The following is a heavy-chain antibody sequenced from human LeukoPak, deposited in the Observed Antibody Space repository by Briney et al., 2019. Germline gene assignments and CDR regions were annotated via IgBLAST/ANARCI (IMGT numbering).Heavy chain of an antibody. CDR3: ADDYGDYHTLSY. CDR1: RFTFSMYW. D-gene: IGHD4-17*01. V-gene: IGHV3-74*01. CDR2: INSDGSST. J-gene: IGHJ4*02. Sequence: SGGSLRLSCAASRFTFSMYWMHWVRQAPGKGLVWVSRINSDGSSTDYADSVKGRFTISRDNSKNTLFLQMDSLRAEDTAVYYCADDYGDYHTLSYWGQGTLVSVPS.